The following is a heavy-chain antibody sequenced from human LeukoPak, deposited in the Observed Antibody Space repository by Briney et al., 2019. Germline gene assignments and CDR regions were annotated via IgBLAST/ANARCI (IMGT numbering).Heavy chain of an antibody. CDR1: GGSISSYY. D-gene: IGHD6-6*01. CDR2: IYTSGST. Sequence: SETLSLTCTVSGGSISSYYWSWIRQPPGKGLEWIGRIYTSGSTNYNPSLKSRVTMSVDTSKNQFSLKLSSVTAADTAVYYCARVSSSGGMRYFDYWGQGTLVTVSS. V-gene: IGHV4-4*07. J-gene: IGHJ4*02. CDR3: ARVSSSGGMRYFDY.